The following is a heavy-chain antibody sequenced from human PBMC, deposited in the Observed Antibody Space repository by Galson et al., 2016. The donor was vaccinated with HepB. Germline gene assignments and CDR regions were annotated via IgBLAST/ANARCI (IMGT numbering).Heavy chain of an antibody. CDR1: GGTFSSYA. Sequence: SVKVSCKASGGTFSSYAISWVRQAPGQGLEWMGGIIPIFATANYAQNFQGRVTITADESTSTAYMNLNSLRSKDTAVYYCANSDYSNGWLRTAFDSWGQGTLVTVSS. CDR2: IIPIFATA. V-gene: IGHV1-69*13. D-gene: IGHD6-19*01. CDR3: ANSDYSNGWLRTAFDS. J-gene: IGHJ4*02.